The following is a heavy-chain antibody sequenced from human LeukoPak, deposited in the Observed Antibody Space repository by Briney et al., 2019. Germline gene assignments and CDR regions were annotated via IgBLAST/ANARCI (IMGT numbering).Heavy chain of an antibody. V-gene: IGHV3-30*03. J-gene: IGHJ4*02. CDR3: ARDLMPGYSSSWADY. D-gene: IGHD6-13*01. Sequence: SGGSLRLSCAGSGFTLSSYGIHRVRQAPGKGLEWVAVISYDGSNKYYADSVKGRFTLSRDNSKNTLYLQMISLRAEDTAVYYCARDLMPGYSSSWADYWGQGTLVTVSS. CDR2: ISYDGSNK. CDR1: GFTLSSYG.